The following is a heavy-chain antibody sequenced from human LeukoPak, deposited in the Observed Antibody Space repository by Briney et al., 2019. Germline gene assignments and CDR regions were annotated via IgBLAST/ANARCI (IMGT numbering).Heavy chain of an antibody. J-gene: IGHJ4*02. Sequence: GGSLRLSCAASGFTFSAYWMSWVRQGPGKGLDWVASINPDGSGTRYVDSVRGRFTISRDNAQNSLYLHMNSLSAEDTAVYYCVRLFGGVNTFDYWGQGTLITVSS. CDR3: VRLFGGVNTFDY. V-gene: IGHV3-7*01. CDR1: GFTFSAYW. CDR2: INPDGSGT. D-gene: IGHD3-16*01.